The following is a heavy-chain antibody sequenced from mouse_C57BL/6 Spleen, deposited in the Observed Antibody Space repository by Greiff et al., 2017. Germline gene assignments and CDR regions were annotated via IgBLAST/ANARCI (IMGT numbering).Heavy chain of an antibody. CDR3: ARRAPYSNYGPGAMDY. CDR2: IWRGGST. CDR1: GFSLTSYG. J-gene: IGHJ4*01. V-gene: IGHV2-5*01. D-gene: IGHD2-5*01. Sequence: VKLQESGPGLVQPSQSLSITCTVSGFSLTSYGVHWVRQSPGKGLEWLGVIWRGGSTDYNAAFMSRLSITKDNSKSQVFFKMNSLQADDTAIYYCARRAPYSNYGPGAMDYWGQGTSVTVSS.